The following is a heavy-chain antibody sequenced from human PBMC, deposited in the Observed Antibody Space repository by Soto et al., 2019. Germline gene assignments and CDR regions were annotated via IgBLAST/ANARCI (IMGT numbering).Heavy chain of an antibody. D-gene: IGHD1-1*01. J-gene: IGHJ4*02. Sequence: GGSLRLSCVASGFTFSSYWMNWVRQAPGKGLEWVANINQDGNEDNLLDSVKGRFTISRDNAKNSLFLQMNSLRVDDTAVYYCARTGDGHHDFLDYWGQGALVTVSS. CDR1: GFTFSSYW. V-gene: IGHV3-7*01. CDR2: INQDGNED. CDR3: ARTGDGHHDFLDY.